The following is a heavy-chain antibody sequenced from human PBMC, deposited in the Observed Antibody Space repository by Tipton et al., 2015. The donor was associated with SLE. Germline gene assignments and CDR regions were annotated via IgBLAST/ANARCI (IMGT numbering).Heavy chain of an antibody. V-gene: IGHV4-59*04. Sequence: TLSLTCTVSDGPITDVYWSWIRQPPAKGREWIGCIYYTGTTPYYNSFLKSRVTMSVDTSKNQFSLRLTSVIAADTAVYYCARLHGYSYGLNWFDPWGQGTLISVSS. CDR3: ARLHGYSYGLNWFDP. J-gene: IGHJ5*02. D-gene: IGHD5-18*01. CDR1: DGPITDVY. CDR2: IYYTGTTP.